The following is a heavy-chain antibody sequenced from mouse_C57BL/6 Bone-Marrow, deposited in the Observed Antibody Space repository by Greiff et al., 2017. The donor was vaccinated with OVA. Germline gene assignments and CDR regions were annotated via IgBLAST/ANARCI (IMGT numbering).Heavy chain of an antibody. J-gene: IGHJ2*01. V-gene: IGHV1-76*01. CDR3: ARDFDY. CDR2: IYPGSGNT. CDR1: GYTFTDYY. Sequence: QFQLQQSGAELVRPGASVKLSCKASGYTFTDYYINWVKQRPGQGLEWIARIYPGSGNTYYNEKFKGKATLTAEKSSSTAYMQLSSLTSEDSAVYFCARDFDYWGQGTTLTVSS.